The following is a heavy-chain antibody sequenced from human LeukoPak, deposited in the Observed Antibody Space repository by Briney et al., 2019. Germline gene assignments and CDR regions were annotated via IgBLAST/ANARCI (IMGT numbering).Heavy chain of an antibody. CDR2: ISGGGSIT. V-gene: IGHV3-23*01. CDR1: GFTFSTYA. D-gene: IGHD1-14*01. J-gene: IGHJ3*02. Sequence: GGSLRLSCEASGFTFSTYAMSWVRQAPGKGLEWVSGISGGGSITYYADSVKGRFTISRDNSKNTLYLQMNSLRAEDTAVYYCAKDLGITDAFDIWGQGTMVTVSS. CDR3: AKDLGITDAFDI.